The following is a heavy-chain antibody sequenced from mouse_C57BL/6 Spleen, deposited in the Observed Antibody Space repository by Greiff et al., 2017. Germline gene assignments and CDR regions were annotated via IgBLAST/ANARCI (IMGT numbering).Heavy chain of an antibody. Sequence: QVQLQQPGAELVKPGASVKLSCKASGYTFTSYWMHWVKQRPGQGLEWIGMIHPNSGSTNYNEKFKSKATLTVDKSSSTAYMQLSSLTSEDSAVYYCAREPDYDGAMDYWGQGTSVTVSS. CDR1: GYTFTSYW. CDR3: AREPDYDGAMDY. CDR2: IHPNSGST. J-gene: IGHJ4*01. V-gene: IGHV1-64*01. D-gene: IGHD2-4*01.